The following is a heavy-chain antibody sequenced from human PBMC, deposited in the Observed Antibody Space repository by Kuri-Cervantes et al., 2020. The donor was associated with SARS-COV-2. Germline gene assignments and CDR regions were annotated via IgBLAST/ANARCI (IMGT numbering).Heavy chain of an antibody. Sequence: SQTLSLTCAVSGYSISSGYSWGWIRQPPGKGLEWIGSIYHSGSTNYNPYLKSRVTVSVDTSKNQFSLKLSSVTAADTAVDYCATRDSGSYYSPTYCHHYFDYWGQGTLVTVSS. CDR3: ATRDSGSYYSPTYCHHYFDY. CDR2: IYHSGST. J-gene: IGHJ4*02. CDR1: GYSISSGYS. D-gene: IGHD3-10*01. V-gene: IGHV4-38-2*01.